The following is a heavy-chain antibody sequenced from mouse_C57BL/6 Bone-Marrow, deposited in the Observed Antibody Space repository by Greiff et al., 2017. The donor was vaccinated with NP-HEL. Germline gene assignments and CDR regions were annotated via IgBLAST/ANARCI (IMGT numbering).Heavy chain of an antibody. D-gene: IGHD1-1*01. Sequence: VQVVESGGDLVKPGGSLKLSCAASGFTFSSYGMSWVRQTPDKRLEWVATISSGGSYTYYPDSVKGRFTISRDNAKNTLYLQMSSLKSEDTAMYYCARRVYYYGSSPFYFDVWGTGTTVTVSS. CDR1: GFTFSSYG. CDR2: ISSGGSYT. V-gene: IGHV5-6*01. J-gene: IGHJ1*03. CDR3: ARRVYYYGSSPFYFDV.